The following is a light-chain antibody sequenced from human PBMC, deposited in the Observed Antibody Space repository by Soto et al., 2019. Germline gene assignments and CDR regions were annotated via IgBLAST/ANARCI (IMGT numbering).Light chain of an antibody. CDR2: AAS. V-gene: IGKV1-8*01. CDR1: QGISSY. Sequence: AIRMTQSPSSFSASTGDRVTITCRASQGISSYLAWYQQKPGKAPKLLIYAASTLQSGVPSRFSGSGSGTDFTLTISCLQSEDFATYYCQQYYGYPLTCGGGTKVEIK. CDR3: QQYYGYPLT. J-gene: IGKJ4*01.